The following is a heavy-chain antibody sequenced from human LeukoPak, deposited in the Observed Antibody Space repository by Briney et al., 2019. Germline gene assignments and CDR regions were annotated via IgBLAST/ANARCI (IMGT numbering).Heavy chain of an antibody. CDR3: AKPQYDSSWYYFDY. CDR1: GFTFSTYA. J-gene: IGHJ4*02. V-gene: IGHV3-23*01. Sequence: GGSLRLSCAASGFTFSTYAMSWVRQAPGKGLEWVSTISGNGVSTYYANSVKGRFTISRDNSKNTLWLQMNSLRAEDTALYYCAKPQYDSSWYYFDYWGQGTLVTGSS. CDR2: ISGNGVST. D-gene: IGHD6-13*01.